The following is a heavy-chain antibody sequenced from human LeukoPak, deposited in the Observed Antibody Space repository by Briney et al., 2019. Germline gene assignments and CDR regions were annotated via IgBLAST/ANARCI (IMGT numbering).Heavy chain of an antibody. V-gene: IGHV1-18*01. CDR3: AREGWWEGSPDY. J-gene: IGHJ4*02. D-gene: IGHD1-26*01. CDR1: AYTITSYG. Sequence: AAVNLSCTASAYTITSYGISWVRQAPGQGLEWMGLISAYNGNTNYAQKLQGRVTMTKDTSTSIDYMELRSLRSDDTAVYYCAREGWWEGSPDYWGQGTLVTVSS. CDR2: ISAYNGNT.